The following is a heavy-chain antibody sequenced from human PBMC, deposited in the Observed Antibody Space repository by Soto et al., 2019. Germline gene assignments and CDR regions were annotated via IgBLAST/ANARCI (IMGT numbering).Heavy chain of an antibody. CDR3: VKWGSIVVSGDAS. V-gene: IGHV3-23*01. D-gene: IGHD6-19*01. Sequence: EVQLLESGGGLVQPGGSLRLSCAASGFTFSSYAMTWVRQAPGKGLEWVALILGGSGKTYYADSVKGRFTISRDNSKNMLYLRMDGPRAEDSALDYCVKWGSIVVSGDASGGQGTVVTISS. CDR1: GFTFSSYA. CDR2: ILGGSGKT. J-gene: IGHJ4*02.